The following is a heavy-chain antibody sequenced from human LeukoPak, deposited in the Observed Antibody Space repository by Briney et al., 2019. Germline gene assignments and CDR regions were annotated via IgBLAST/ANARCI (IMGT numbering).Heavy chain of an antibody. CDR2: IYYSGST. D-gene: IGHD3-3*01. V-gene: IGHV4-59*01. CDR3: ARVIERAVLRFLEWPYANWFDP. Sequence: PSETLSLTCTVSGGSISSYYWSWIRQPPGKGLEWIGYIYYSGSTNYNPSLKSRVTISVDTSKNQFSLKLSSVTAADTAVYYCARVIERAVLRFLEWPYANWFDPWGQGILVTVSS. J-gene: IGHJ5*02. CDR1: GGSISSYY.